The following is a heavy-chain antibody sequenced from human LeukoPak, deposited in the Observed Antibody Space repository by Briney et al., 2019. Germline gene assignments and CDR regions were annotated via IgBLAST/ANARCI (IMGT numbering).Heavy chain of an antibody. J-gene: IGHJ3*02. V-gene: IGHV3-21*01. CDR1: GFTFTGYS. D-gene: IGHD3-10*01. Sequence: GGSLRLSCVVSGFTFTGYSMNWVRQAPGKGLEWVSSISSSSSHIFYADSVKGRFTISRDNARNALDLQMNSLRAEDAAVYYCARDGSRGVSRAFDIWGQGTMVTVSS. CDR3: ARDGSRGVSRAFDI. CDR2: ISSSSSHI.